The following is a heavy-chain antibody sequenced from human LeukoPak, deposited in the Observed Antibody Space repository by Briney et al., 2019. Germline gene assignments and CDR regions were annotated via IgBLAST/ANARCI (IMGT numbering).Heavy chain of an antibody. CDR1: GFTFNTYG. D-gene: IGHD1-26*01. CDR3: ASLGRSFDY. V-gene: IGHV3-74*01. J-gene: IGHJ4*02. CDR2: INSDGNST. Sequence: GGSLRLSCAVSGFTFNTYGIHWVRQAPGKGLVWVSRINSDGNSTSYADSVKGRFTISRDNAKNTLYLQMNSLRAEDTAVYYCASLGRSFDYWGQGTLVTVSS.